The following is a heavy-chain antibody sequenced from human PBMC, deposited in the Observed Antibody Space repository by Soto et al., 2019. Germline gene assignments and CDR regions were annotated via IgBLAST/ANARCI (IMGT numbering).Heavy chain of an antibody. D-gene: IGHD3-3*01. CDR3: AKNGDFWSWGMDV. J-gene: IGHJ6*02. Sequence: AVGSHRHPRGVAWGTSVKLASSRVLQTPGKGLEWVSIISSSGDGTYYVDSVKGRFTISRDNSRNTLNLQMNSLRAEDTAVYYCAKNGDFWSWGMDVWGQGTTVTVSS. CDR2: ISSSGDGT. CDR1: WGTSVKLA. V-gene: IGHV3-23*01.